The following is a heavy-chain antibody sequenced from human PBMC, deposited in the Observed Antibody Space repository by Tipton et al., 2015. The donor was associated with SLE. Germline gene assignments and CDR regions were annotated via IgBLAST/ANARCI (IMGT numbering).Heavy chain of an antibody. CDR3: VRGRTTSSFDY. CDR2: IYYSGNT. D-gene: IGHD6-6*01. Sequence: TLSLTCTVSGGSISSYYWSWIRLPPGKGLEWIGCIYYSGNTNYNPSLKSRVTISVDTSKNQFSLNLSSVTAADTALYYCVRGRTTSSFDYWGQGTLVTVSS. CDR1: GGSISSYY. J-gene: IGHJ4*02. V-gene: IGHV4-59*12.